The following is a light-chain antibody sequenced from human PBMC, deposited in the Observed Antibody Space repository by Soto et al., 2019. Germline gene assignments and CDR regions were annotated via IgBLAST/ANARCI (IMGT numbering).Light chain of an antibody. Sequence: DIHLTQSPSTLSASVGDRVTITCRASQTISHWLAWYQQKPGKAPKLLIFDASSLENGVPSRSSGSGSGTEFTLTITGLQPDDFATYYCQKYNTYWTFGQGTKVDIK. CDR2: DAS. CDR1: QTISHW. CDR3: QKYNTYWT. J-gene: IGKJ1*01. V-gene: IGKV1-5*01.